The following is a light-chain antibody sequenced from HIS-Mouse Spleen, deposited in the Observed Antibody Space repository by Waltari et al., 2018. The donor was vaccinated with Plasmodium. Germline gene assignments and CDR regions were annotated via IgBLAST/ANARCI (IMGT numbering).Light chain of an antibody. CDR1: QGISSY. CDR3: LQYYSYPYT. CDR2: AAS. V-gene: IGKV1D-8*02. J-gene: IGKJ2*01. Sequence: AILLTPQSSLLSAATGDRVTISCRMRQGISSYLAWFQQKPGKAPELLIYAASTLQSGVPSRFSGSGSGTEFTLTISSLQSEDFATYYCLQYYSYPYTFGQGTKLEIK.